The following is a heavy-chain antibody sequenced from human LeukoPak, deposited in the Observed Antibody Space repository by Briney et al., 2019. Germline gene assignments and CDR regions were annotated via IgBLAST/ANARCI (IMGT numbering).Heavy chain of an antibody. V-gene: IGHV3-33*02. CDR1: GFTFSNYG. CDR3: ARESGVGTPFYFDY. Sequence: GGSLRLSCAASGFTFSNYGMHWVRQAPGKGLEWLAIMWYDGSIKYYADSAKGRFTISRDNSKNTVFLQMNSPRAEDTAVYYCARESGVGTPFYFDYWGQGTLVIVSS. CDR2: MWYDGSIK. D-gene: IGHD1-1*01. J-gene: IGHJ4*02.